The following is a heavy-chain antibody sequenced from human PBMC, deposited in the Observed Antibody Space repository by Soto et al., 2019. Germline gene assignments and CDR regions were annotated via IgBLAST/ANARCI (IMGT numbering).Heavy chain of an antibody. CDR3: ARLGLSRPCCAY. CDR1: GFTFSSYS. D-gene: IGHD7-27*01. Sequence: EGSLRLSCAASGFTFSSYSINWVRQAPGKGLEWLSYIASSGATYYADSVKGRFTISRDNAKNSLYLQMSSLTDEDTAVYYCARLGLSRPCCAYCGQGTL. CDR2: IASSGAT. V-gene: IGHV3-48*02. J-gene: IGHJ4*02.